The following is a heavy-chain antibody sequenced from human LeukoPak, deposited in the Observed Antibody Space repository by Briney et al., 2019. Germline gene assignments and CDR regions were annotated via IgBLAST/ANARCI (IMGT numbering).Heavy chain of an antibody. CDR2: ISHSGST. CDR3: ARVMVRGVIIPFKYFDY. CDR1: GGSFSGYY. V-gene: IGHV4-34*01. J-gene: IGHJ4*02. D-gene: IGHD3-10*01. Sequence: SETLSLTCAVYGGSFSGYYWSWIRQPPGKGLEWIGEISHSGSTNYNPSLKSRVTISVDTSKNQFSLKLSSVTAADTAVYYCARVMVRGVIIPFKYFDYWGQGTLVTVSS.